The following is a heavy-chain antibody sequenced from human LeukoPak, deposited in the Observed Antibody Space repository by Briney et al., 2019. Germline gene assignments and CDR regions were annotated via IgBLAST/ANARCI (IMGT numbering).Heavy chain of an antibody. D-gene: IGHD6-13*01. V-gene: IGHV1-18*01. J-gene: IGHJ6*02. CDR2: IRADNDDR. CDR3: ARTEIAVAGTGGDYYYYYGMDV. CDR1: GYTFTSYG. Sequence: ASVKVSCKASGYTFTSYGISWVRQAPGQGLEWMGCIRADNDDRNYAQNLQGRVTMTTDTSTSTAYMELRSLRSDDSAVYYCARTEIAVAGTGGDYYYYYGMDVWGQGTTVTVSS.